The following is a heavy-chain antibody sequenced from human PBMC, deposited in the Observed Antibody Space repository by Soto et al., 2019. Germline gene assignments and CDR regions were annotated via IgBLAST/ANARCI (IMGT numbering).Heavy chain of an antibody. J-gene: IGHJ6*02. CDR3: ARGWLQFPSYYYYGMDV. CDR2: INSDGSST. Sequence: EVQLVESGGGLVQPGGSLRLSCAASGFTFSSYWMHWVRQAPGKGLVWVSRINSDGSSTSYAGSVKGRFTISRDNATNTLYLQMNSLRAEDTVVYYCARGWLQFPSYYYYGMDVWGQGTTVTVSS. D-gene: IGHD5-12*01. CDR1: GFTFSSYW. V-gene: IGHV3-74*01.